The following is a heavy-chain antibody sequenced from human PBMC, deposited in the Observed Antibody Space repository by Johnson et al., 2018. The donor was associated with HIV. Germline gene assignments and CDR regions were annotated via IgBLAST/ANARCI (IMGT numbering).Heavy chain of an antibody. CDR1: GFTFSSYA. V-gene: IGHV3-30-3*01. CDR2: ISYDGRNK. D-gene: IGHD5-12*01. Sequence: QVQLVESGGGVVQPGRSLRLSCAASGFTFSSYAMHWVRQAPGKGLEWVAVISYDGRNKYYADSVKGRFTISRDNSKNTLYLQMNSLRAEDTAVYYCAREGGGYDGKGAFDIWGQGTMVTVSS. J-gene: IGHJ3*02. CDR3: AREGGGYDGKGAFDI.